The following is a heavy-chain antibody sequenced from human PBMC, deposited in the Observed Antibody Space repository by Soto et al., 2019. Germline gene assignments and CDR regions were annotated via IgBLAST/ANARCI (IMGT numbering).Heavy chain of an antibody. CDR2: IFPSGTT. CDR3: ARSREFDY. V-gene: IGHV4-30-2*01. Sequence: TLSLTCGVSGGSLSGATYSWNWIRQPPGKGLEWIGYIFPSGTTYYNPSLKSRVTISIDVSKNQFSLSLRSLTAADTAVYYCARSREFDYWSQGTLVTVSS. CDR1: GGSLSGATYS. J-gene: IGHJ4*02.